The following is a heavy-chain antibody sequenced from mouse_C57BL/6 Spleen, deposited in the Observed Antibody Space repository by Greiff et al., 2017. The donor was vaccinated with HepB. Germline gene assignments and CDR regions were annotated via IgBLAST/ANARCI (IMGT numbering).Heavy chain of an antibody. V-gene: IGHV1-80*01. CDR2: IYPGDGDT. Sequence: LEESGAELVKPGASVKISCKASGYAFSSYWMNWVKQRPGKGLEWIGQIYPGDGDTNYNGKFKGKATLTADKSSSTAYMQLSSLTSEDSAVYFCARGDGSSSFDYWGQGTTLTVSS. CDR3: ARGDGSSSFDY. J-gene: IGHJ2*01. CDR1: GYAFSSYW. D-gene: IGHD2-3*01.